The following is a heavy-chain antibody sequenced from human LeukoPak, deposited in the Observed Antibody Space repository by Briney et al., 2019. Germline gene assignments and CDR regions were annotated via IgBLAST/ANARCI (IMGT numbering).Heavy chain of an antibody. CDR2: INPNTSDT. V-gene: IGHV1-2*02. J-gene: IGHJ5*02. D-gene: IGHD1-26*01. Sequence: ASVKVSCKASGYTFTAYYIHWVRQAPGQGLEWMAWINPNTSDTNYAQKFQGRVIMARDTSISTAYMELSRLRSDDTAVYYCARGSGNYWFDPWGQGTLVTVSS. CDR3: ARGSGNYWFDP. CDR1: GYTFTAYY.